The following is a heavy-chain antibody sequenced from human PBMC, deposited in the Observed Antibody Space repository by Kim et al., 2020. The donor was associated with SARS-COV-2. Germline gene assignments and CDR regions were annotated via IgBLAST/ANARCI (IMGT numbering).Heavy chain of an antibody. V-gene: IGHV1-69*13. CDR1: GGTFSSYA. J-gene: IGHJ6*02. CDR2: IIPIFGTA. CDR3: AREPITMVRGVIITDPDYGMDF. Sequence: SVKVSCKASGGTFSSYAISWVRQAPGQGLEWMGGIIPIFGTANYAQKFQGRVTITADESTSTAYMELSSLRSEDTAVYYCAREPITMVRGVIITDPDYGMDFWGQGTTVTVSS. D-gene: IGHD3-10*01.